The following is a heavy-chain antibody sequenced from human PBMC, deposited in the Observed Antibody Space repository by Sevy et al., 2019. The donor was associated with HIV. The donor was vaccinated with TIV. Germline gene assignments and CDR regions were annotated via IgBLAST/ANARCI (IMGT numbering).Heavy chain of an antibody. D-gene: IGHD4-17*01. CDR3: ARDLEFYDSGDYGPAFMPDF. Sequence: GGSLRLSCAASGFTFSSFGMHWVRQAPGKGLEWVAVIWFDGSNTYYADSVQGRFTISRDIAKNTLHLRMNSLRAEDTAVYYCARDLEFYDSGDYGPAFMPDFWGHGTLVTVSS. CDR2: IWFDGSNT. CDR1: GFTFSSFG. V-gene: IGHV3-33*01. J-gene: IGHJ4*01.